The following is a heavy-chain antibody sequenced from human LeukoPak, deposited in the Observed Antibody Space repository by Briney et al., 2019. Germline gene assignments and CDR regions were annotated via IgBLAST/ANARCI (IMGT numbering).Heavy chain of an antibody. J-gene: IGHJ4*02. CDR3: ASGERGYSYGPLDY. CDR2: IYYSGNT. Sequence: PSETLSLTCIVSGGSISSYYWGWIRQPPGKGLEWIGYIYYSGNTNYNPSLKSRVTISVDTSKNQFSLKLSSVTAADTAVYYCASGERGYSYGPLDYWGQGTLVTVSS. CDR1: GGSISSYY. V-gene: IGHV4-59*08. D-gene: IGHD5-18*01.